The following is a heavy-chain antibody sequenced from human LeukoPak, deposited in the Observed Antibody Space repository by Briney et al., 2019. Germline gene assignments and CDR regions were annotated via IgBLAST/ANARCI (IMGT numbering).Heavy chain of an antibody. J-gene: IGHJ6*03. Sequence: SETLSLTCTVSGGSISSYYWSWIRQPPGKGLEWIGYIYYSGSTNYNPSLKSRVTISVDTSKNQFSLKLSSVTAADTAVYYCARGSSSTSTTAKGLYYYMDVWGKGTTVTVSS. CDR1: GGSISSYY. CDR2: IYYSGST. D-gene: IGHD2-2*01. V-gene: IGHV4-59*01. CDR3: ARGSSSTSTTAKGLYYYMDV.